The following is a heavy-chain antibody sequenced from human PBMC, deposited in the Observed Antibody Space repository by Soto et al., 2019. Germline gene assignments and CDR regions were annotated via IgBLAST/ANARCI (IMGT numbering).Heavy chain of an antibody. CDR3: ARAGVVPAASAHH. V-gene: IGHV4-34*02. CDR2: INHNGGT. J-gene: IGHJ5*02. Sequence: QVQLQQWGAGQLKPSETLSLTCAVYGGSFSGYFWSWIRQPPGKGLEWIGEINHNGGTNYNPSLKRRVTISLDTSKNQFSLNLNSVTAADTAVYYCARAGVVPAASAHHWGQGTLVTVSS. CDR1: GGSFSGYF. D-gene: IGHD2-2*01.